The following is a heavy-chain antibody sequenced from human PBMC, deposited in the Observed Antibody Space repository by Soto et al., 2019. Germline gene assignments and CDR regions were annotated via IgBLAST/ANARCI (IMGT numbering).Heavy chain of an antibody. CDR2: VNPNSGDT. Sequence: QEQLVQSGADIKKPGASVKVSCKASGHTFSGYYVHWVRQAPGQGLEWMCWVNPNSGDTHYAQKFQGRVCMTADRSLSAVYMQLSRLRRHDMAVYYCASDYVGDDLTVTTGGFSRLWGQGTLVAVSS. CDR1: GHTFSGYY. CDR3: ASDYVGDDLTVTTGGFSRL. J-gene: IGHJ4*02. D-gene: IGHD1-26*01. V-gene: IGHV1-2*02.